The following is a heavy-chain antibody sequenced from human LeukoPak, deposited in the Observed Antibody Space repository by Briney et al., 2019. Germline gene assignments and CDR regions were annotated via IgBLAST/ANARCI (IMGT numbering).Heavy chain of an antibody. CDR1: GGSINSSSYY. CDR3: ARGSGSYYYMDV. CDR2: IYYSGST. D-gene: IGHD1-26*01. V-gene: IGHV4-39*07. J-gene: IGHJ6*03. Sequence: SETLSLTCTVSGGSINSSSYYWGWLRQPPGKGLEWIGSIYYSGSTYYNPSLKSRVTISVDTPKNQFSLKLSSVTAADTAVYYCARGSGSYYYMDVWGKGTTVTVSS.